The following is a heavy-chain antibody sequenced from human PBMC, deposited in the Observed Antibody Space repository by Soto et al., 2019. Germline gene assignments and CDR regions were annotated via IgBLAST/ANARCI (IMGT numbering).Heavy chain of an antibody. Sequence: EVQLVESGGELIQPGGSLRLSCAASGFAVGGFYMNWVRQAPGKGLEWVSVMFTTGTTYYADSVKGRFTISRDDSKSTLYLQMNSLRGEDTAVYYCAKERYSYGFDYWGQGTVVTVSS. J-gene: IGHJ4*02. D-gene: IGHD5-18*01. CDR1: GFAVGGFY. CDR3: AKERYSYGFDY. CDR2: MFTTGTT. V-gene: IGHV3-53*01.